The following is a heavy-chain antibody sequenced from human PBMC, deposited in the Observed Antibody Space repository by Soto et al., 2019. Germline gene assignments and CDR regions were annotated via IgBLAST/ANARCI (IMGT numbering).Heavy chain of an antibody. CDR3: ARASQITIFGVVSGWFDP. CDR1: GGSISSYY. V-gene: IGHV4-59*01. J-gene: IGHJ5*02. D-gene: IGHD3-3*01. Sequence: SETLSLTCTVSGGSISSYYWSWIRQPPGKGLEWIGYIYYSGSTNYNPSLKSRVTISVDTSKNQFSLKLSSVTAADTAVYYCARASQITIFGVVSGWFDPWGQGTLVTVSS. CDR2: IYYSGST.